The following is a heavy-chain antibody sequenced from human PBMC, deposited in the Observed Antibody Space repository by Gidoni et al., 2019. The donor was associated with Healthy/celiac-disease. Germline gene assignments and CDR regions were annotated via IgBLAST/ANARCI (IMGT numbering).Heavy chain of an antibody. D-gene: IGHD3-22*01. CDR2: ISSSSSYT. J-gene: IGHJ2*01. CDR1: GFTFSDYY. CDR3: AAPLRGTYDSSGYYYGAWYFDL. Sequence: QVQLVESGGGLVKPGGSLRRSRAASGFTFSDYYLSWIRQAPGKGLEWVSYISSSSSYTNYADSVKGRFTISRDNAKNSLYLQMNSLRAEDTAVYYCAAPLRGTYDSSGYYYGAWYFDLWGRGTLVTVSS. V-gene: IGHV3-11*05.